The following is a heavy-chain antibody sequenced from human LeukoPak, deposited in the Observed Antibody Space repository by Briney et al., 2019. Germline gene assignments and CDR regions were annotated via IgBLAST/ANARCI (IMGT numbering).Heavy chain of an antibody. Sequence: HGESLKITCKGSRYSFTSYWIGWVRQMPGKGLEWMGIIYPGDSDTRYSPSFQGQVTISADKSISTAYLQWSSLKASDTAMYYCASGGYCSSTSCHPASDAFDIWGQGTMVTVSS. CDR3: ASGGYCSSTSCHPASDAFDI. V-gene: IGHV5-51*01. J-gene: IGHJ3*02. CDR1: RYSFTSYW. CDR2: IYPGDSDT. D-gene: IGHD2-2*01.